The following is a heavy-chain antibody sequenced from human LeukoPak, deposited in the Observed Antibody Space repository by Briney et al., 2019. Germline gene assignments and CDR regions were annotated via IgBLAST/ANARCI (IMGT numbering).Heavy chain of an antibody. D-gene: IGHD3-22*01. V-gene: IGHV4-59*11. CDR3: ARLLDNDISGDPDTFDV. CDR1: GVSFSGHY. Sequence: KASETPSLTCTVSGVSFSGHYWSWIRQPPGKRLEWIGYVSYTGRTKYNPSLQSRVTISIDTSKSQFSLKLTSVTSADTAVYSCARLLDNDISGDPDTFDVWGQGTTVIVSS. J-gene: IGHJ3*01. CDR2: VSYTGRT.